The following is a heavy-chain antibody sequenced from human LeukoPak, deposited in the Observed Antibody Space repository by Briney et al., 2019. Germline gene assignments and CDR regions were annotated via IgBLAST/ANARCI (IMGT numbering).Heavy chain of an antibody. V-gene: IGHV1-24*01. CDR2: FDPEDGET. CDR3: ATDPYYGSGRPFDY. Sequence: GASVKVSRKVSGYTLTELSMHWVRQAPGKGLEWMGGFDPEDGETIYAQKFQGGVTMTEDTSTDTAYMELSSLRSEDTAVYYCATDPYYGSGRPFDYWGQGTLVTVSS. CDR1: GYTLTELS. J-gene: IGHJ4*02. D-gene: IGHD3-10*01.